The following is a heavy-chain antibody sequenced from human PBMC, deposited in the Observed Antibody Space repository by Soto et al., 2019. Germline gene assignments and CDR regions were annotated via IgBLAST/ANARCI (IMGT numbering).Heavy chain of an antibody. Sequence: GWSLRLSCAASGFTFSNSAMTWVRQAPGKGLEWVSTINGRGDSTYSADSVKGRFTISRDNSKNTLYLQMNSLRVDDTAVYYCTKVSGSNSWYPLNWFDPWGQGTLVTVSS. D-gene: IGHD6-13*01. V-gene: IGHV3-23*01. CDR1: GFTFSNSA. CDR2: INGRGDST. J-gene: IGHJ5*02. CDR3: TKVSGSNSWYPLNWFDP.